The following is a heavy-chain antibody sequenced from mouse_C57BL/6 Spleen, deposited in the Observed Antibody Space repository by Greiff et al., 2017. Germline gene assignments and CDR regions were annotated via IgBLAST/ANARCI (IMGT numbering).Heavy chain of an antibody. CDR3: ARKGEPAFDV. CDR1: GYTFTSYT. V-gene: IGHV1-4*01. Sequence: QVQLQQSGAELARPGASVKMSCKASGYTFTSYTMHRVKQRPGQGLEWIGYINPSSGYTKYNQKFKDKATLTADKSSSTAYMQLSSLTSEDSAVYYCARKGEPAFDVWGTGTTVTVSS. J-gene: IGHJ1*03. CDR2: INPSSGYT.